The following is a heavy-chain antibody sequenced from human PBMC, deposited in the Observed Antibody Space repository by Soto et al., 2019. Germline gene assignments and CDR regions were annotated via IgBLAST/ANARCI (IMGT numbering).Heavy chain of an antibody. D-gene: IGHD3-3*01. CDR3: ARETHTYYDFWSGYPEGYFDY. CDR1: GYTFTSYG. V-gene: IGHV1-18*01. Sequence: QVQLVQSGAEVKKPGASVKVSCKASGYTFTSYGISWVRQAPGQGLEWMGWISAYNGNTNYAQKLQGRVTMTTDTSTSTAYMELRSLRSDETAVYYCARETHTYYDFWSGYPEGYFDYWGQGTLVTVSS. J-gene: IGHJ4*02. CDR2: ISAYNGNT.